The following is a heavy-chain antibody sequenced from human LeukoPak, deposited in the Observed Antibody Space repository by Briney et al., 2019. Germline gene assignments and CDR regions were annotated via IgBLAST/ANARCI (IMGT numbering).Heavy chain of an antibody. V-gene: IGHV3-74*01. CDR2: INTDGSST. CDR3: AREGADSSGYPPYFFDY. J-gene: IGHJ4*02. Sequence: GGSLRLSCAASGFIFSSYWMHWVRQAPGKGLVWVSRINTDGSSTTYADSVKGRFTISRDNAKNTLYLQMNSLRAEDTSVYYCAREGADSSGYPPYFFDYWGQGALVTVSS. CDR1: GFIFSSYW. D-gene: IGHD3-22*01.